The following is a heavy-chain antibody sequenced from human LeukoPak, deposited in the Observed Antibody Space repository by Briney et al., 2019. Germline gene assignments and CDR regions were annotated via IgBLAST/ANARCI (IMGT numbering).Heavy chain of an antibody. CDR3: ARAHGITIFGVVIGIDY. CDR1: GYTFTGYY. V-gene: IGHV1-2*02. CDR2: INPNGGGT. Sequence: GASVKVSCKASGYTFTGYYMHWVRQAPGQGLEWMGWINPNGGGTNYAQKFQGRVTMTRDTSISTAYMELSRLRSDDTAVYYCARAHGITIFGVVIGIDYWGQGTLVTVSS. J-gene: IGHJ4*02. D-gene: IGHD3-3*01.